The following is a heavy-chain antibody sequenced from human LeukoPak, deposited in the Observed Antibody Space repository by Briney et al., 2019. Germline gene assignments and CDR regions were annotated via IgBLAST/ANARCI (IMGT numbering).Heavy chain of an antibody. CDR3: TKAMPDLFWSGYASFYFDY. J-gene: IGHJ4*02. D-gene: IGHD3-3*01. CDR1: GFTFSAYA. CDR2: IRSKAYGGTT. Sequence: GGSLRLSCEASGFTFSAYAMTWVRQAPGKGLEWVGFIRSKAYGGTTEYAASVKGRFTISRDDSKSIAYLQMNSLKTEDTAVYYCTKAMPDLFWSGYASFYFDYWGQGTLVTVSS. V-gene: IGHV3-49*04.